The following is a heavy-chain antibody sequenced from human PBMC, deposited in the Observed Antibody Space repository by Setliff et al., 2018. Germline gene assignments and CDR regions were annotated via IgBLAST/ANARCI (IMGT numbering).Heavy chain of an antibody. CDR3: ARRRYYDSSGYYYFDY. CDR1: GYSFTSYW. D-gene: IGHD3-22*01. Sequence: PGESLKISCKGSGYSFTSYWIGWVRQMPGKGLEWMGIIYPGDSDTRYSPSFQGQVTISADKSISTAYLQWSSLKASDTAMYYCARRRYYDSSGYYYFDYWGQGTLVTVPS. J-gene: IGHJ4*02. V-gene: IGHV5-51*01. CDR2: IYPGDSDT.